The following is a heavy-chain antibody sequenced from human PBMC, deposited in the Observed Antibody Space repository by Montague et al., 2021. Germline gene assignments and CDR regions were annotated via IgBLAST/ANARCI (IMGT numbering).Heavy chain of an antibody. CDR1: DFTSSSYT. D-gene: IGHD3-10*01. CDR3: ARENWGSGRAFDI. CDR2: IRGKSIYI. Sequence: SLRLSCAAFDFTSSSYTINWVRQAPGKGLEWVSYIRGKSIYIYYAASVKGRFTISRDNAKNSLFLQMNSLRAEDTAVYYCARENWGSGRAFDIWGQGTMVTVSS. V-gene: IGHV3-21*01. J-gene: IGHJ3*02.